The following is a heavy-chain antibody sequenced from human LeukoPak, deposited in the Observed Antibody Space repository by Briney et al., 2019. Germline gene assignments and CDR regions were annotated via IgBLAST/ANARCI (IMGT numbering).Heavy chain of an antibody. CDR3: VNDRYCPEVTCFGGGFEY. J-gene: IGHJ4*02. CDR2: ISGRGDSA. D-gene: IGHD2-8*02. Sequence: GGSLRLSCAVSGLNFKFYAMSWVRQAPGKGLEWVSGISGRGDSADYADSVKGRFTISRDNSKNTLYLRLNSLRVEDTATYYCVNDRYCPEVTCFGGGFEYWGQGTLVVVSS. CDR1: GLNFKFYA. V-gene: IGHV3-23*01.